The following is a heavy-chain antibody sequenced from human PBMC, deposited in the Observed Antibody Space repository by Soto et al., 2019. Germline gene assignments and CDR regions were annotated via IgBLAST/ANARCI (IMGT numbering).Heavy chain of an antibody. CDR2: IDPSDSYT. V-gene: IGHV5-10-1*01. CDR3: ARIVGATTYNWFDP. J-gene: IGHJ5*02. Sequence: SLKISCKGSGYRFISHWISWVRQMPGKGLEWMGRIDPSDSYTNYSPSFQGHVTISADKSISTAYLQWSSLKASDTAMYYCARIVGATTYNWFDPWGQGTLVTVS. D-gene: IGHD1-26*01. CDR1: GYRFISHW.